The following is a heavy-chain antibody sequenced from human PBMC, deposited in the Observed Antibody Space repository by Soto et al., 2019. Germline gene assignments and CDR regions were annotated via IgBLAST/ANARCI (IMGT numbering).Heavy chain of an antibody. CDR3: ARDPLDRCSRTSCPDY. D-gene: IGHD2-2*01. V-gene: IGHV3-33*01. Sequence: GGSLRLSCAASGVTFSSYGMHWVRQAPGKGLEWVAVIWYDGSNKYYADSVKGRFTISRDNSKNTLYLQMNSLRAEDTAVYYCARDPLDRCSRTSCPDYWGQGTLVTVSS. CDR2: IWYDGSNK. CDR1: GVTFSSYG. J-gene: IGHJ4*02.